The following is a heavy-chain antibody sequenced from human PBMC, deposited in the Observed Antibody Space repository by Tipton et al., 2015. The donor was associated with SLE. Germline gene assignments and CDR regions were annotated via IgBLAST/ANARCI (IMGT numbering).Heavy chain of an antibody. Sequence: TLSLTCTVSGGSISSGGYYWSWIRQHPGKGLEWIGYIYYSGSTYYNPSLKSRVTISVDTSKNQFSLKLSSVTAADTAVYYCARDRPMVQGRGMDVWGQGTTVTVSS. CDR1: GGSISSGGYY. V-gene: IGHV4-31*03. D-gene: IGHD3-10*01. J-gene: IGHJ6*02. CDR3: ARDRPMVQGRGMDV. CDR2: IYYSGST.